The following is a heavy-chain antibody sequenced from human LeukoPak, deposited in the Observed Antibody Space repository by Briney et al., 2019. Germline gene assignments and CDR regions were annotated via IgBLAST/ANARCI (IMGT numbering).Heavy chain of an antibody. D-gene: IGHD3-10*01. CDR2: FDPEDGET. J-gene: IGHJ4*02. Sequence: ASVKVSCKVSRYTLTELSMHWVRQAPGKGLEWMGGFDPEDGETIYAQKFQGRVTMTEDTSTDTAYMELSSLRSEDTAVYYCATRLYGSGSYRHWGQGTLVTVSS. V-gene: IGHV1-24*01. CDR1: RYTLTELS. CDR3: ATRLYGSGSYRH.